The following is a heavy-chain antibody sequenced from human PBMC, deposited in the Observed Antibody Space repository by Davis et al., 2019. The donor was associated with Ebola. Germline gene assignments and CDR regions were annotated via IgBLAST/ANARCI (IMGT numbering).Heavy chain of an antibody. D-gene: IGHD2/OR15-2a*01. J-gene: IGHJ4*02. CDR1: GTTFSTYW. CDR3: VAIAMGY. CDR2: INEDGSGR. Sequence: GESLKISCEASGTTFSTYWMSWVRQAPGKGLEWVASINEDGSGRYSVDSVKGRFTISRDNAKKSMYLQMNSPRDEDTAVYYCVAIAMGYWGQGTLVTVSS. V-gene: IGHV3-7*03.